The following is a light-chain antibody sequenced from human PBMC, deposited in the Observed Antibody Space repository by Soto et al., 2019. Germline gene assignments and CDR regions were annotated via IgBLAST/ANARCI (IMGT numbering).Light chain of an antibody. CDR2: GAS. J-gene: IGKJ1*01. CDR3: QQYNNWPRT. Sequence: EIVMTQSPATLSVSPGERATLSCRASQSVSSNLAWYQQKPGQAPRLLIYGASTRATGIPARFSGSGSGTEFTLNSSSLQSEDCAVYYCQQYNNWPRTFGQGTKVEIK. CDR1: QSVSSN. V-gene: IGKV3-15*01.